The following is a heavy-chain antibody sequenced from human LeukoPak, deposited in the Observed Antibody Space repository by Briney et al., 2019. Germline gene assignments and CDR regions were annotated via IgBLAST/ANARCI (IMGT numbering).Heavy chain of an antibody. CDR3: ARSQSSSLIDY. D-gene: IGHD6-13*01. Sequence: PGRSLRLSCIGSGFTFEDHAIPWVRQAPGKGLEWVSGIGWNIGSTGYADSVKGRFSISRDNAKKSLYLQMNSLTVEDTAVYYCARSQSSSLIDYWGQGTLVTVSS. CDR2: IGWNIGST. CDR1: GFTFEDHA. J-gene: IGHJ4*02. V-gene: IGHV3-9*01.